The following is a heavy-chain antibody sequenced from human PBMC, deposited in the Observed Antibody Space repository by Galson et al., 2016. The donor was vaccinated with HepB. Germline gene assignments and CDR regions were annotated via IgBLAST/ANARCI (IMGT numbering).Heavy chain of an antibody. CDR3: ARATSSSWYVLDH. D-gene: IGHD6-13*01. J-gene: IGHJ4*02. CDR2: TYFRSKWYN. CDR1: GDSVSSNSAT. V-gene: IGHV6-1*01. Sequence: CAISGDSVSSNSATWNWIRQSPSRGLEWLGRTYFRSKWYNDYAVSVKSRITVNVDTPKNQFSLQLNSVTPEDAASYYCARATSSSWYVLDHWGQGTLVAVSS.